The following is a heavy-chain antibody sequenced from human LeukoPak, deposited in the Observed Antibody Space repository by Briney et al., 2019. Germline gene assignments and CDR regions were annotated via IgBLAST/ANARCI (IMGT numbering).Heavy chain of an antibody. V-gene: IGHV4-59*01. D-gene: IGHD6-13*01. J-gene: IGHJ6*03. CDR3: ARGRVSSSSWSSTYYYYFYMDV. CDR1: GGSISSYY. CDR2: IDHTGST. Sequence: SETLSLTCTVSGGSISSYYWSWIRQPPGKGLEWIGYIDHTGSTNYNPSLNSRVTISRDTSRNHFSLELSSVTAADTAVYFCARGRVSSSSWSSTYYYYFYMDVWGKGTTVTVSS.